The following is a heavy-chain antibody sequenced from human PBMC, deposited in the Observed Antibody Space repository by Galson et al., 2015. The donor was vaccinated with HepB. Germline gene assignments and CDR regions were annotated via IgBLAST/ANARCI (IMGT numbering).Heavy chain of an antibody. CDR1: GFTFSSYA. Sequence: SLRLSCAASGFTFSSYAMSWVRQAPGKGLEWVSAISGSGGSTYYADSVKGRFTISRDNSKNTLYLQMNSLRAEDTAVYYCAIAPSSRGVHYFDYWGQGTLVTVSS. CDR3: AIAPSSRGVHYFDY. D-gene: IGHD6-6*01. CDR2: ISGSGGST. V-gene: IGHV3-23*01. J-gene: IGHJ4*02.